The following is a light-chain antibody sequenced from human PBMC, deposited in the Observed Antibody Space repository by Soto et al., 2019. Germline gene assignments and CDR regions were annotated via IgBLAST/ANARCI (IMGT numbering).Light chain of an antibody. CDR1: QSLLQSNGYNY. CDR2: LGS. J-gene: IGKJ1*01. V-gene: IGKV2-28*01. CDR3: MQGLQTPRT. Sequence: DIVMTDPPRSRPLTTRPPPSSACPHLQSLLQSNGYNYLDCYLQKPGQSPQLLIYLGSRRASGVPDRFSVSGSGTDFTLKISRVEAEDVGVYYCMQGLQTPRTFGQGTKVDI.